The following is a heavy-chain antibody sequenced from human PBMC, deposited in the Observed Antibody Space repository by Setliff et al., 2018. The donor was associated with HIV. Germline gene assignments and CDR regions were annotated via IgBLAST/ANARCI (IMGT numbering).Heavy chain of an antibody. J-gene: IGHJ5*02. D-gene: IGHD2-15*01. V-gene: IGHV1-69*05. CDR1: GYTFTTYD. CDR3: ALPYCSGGNCWSSASLPPAGWFDP. CDR2: STPLLDTT. Sequence: ASVKVSCKASGYTFTTYDITWVRQAPGQGLEWMGGSTPLLDTTNYAQKFQGRVTITTDESTNTVYMELSSLRSEDTAVYYCALPYCSGGNCWSSASLPPAGWFDPWGQGTLVTVSS.